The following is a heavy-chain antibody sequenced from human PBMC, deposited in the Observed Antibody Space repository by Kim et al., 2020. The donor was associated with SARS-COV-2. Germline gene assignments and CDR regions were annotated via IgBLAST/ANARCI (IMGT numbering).Heavy chain of an antibody. CDR2: INHSGST. V-gene: IGHV4-34*01. J-gene: IGHJ6*03. Sequence: SETLSLTCAVYGGSFSGYYWSWIRQPPGKGLEWIGEINHSGSTNYNPSLKSRVTISVDTSKNQFSLKLSSVTAADTAVYYCARATNCGGDCYSFYYYYYMDVWGKGTTVTVSS. CDR3: ARATNCGGDCYSFYYYYYMDV. CDR1: GGSFSGYY. D-gene: IGHD2-21*01.